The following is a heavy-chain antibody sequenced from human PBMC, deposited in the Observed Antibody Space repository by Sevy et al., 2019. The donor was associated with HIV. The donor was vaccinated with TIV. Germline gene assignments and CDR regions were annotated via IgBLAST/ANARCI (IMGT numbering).Heavy chain of an antibody. V-gene: IGHV3-30*18. CDR3: AKVGGTYYDFWSGYGYFDY. CDR1: GFTFSNYD. D-gene: IGHD3-3*01. Sequence: GGSLRLSCAASGFTFSNYDIHWVRQAPGKGLEWVAVISYDGSNNYYADSVKGRFTISRENSKNTLYVQMNSLRAEDTAVYYCAKVGGTYYDFWSGYGYFDYWGQGTLVTVSS. J-gene: IGHJ4*02. CDR2: ISYDGSNN.